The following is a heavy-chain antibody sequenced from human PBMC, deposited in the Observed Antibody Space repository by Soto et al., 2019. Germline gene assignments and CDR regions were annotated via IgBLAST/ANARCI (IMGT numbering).Heavy chain of an antibody. CDR2: IGASGAGT. J-gene: IGHJ4*02. Sequence: EVQLLESGGGLVQPGGSQRLSCAASGYTIRSYAMSWVRQAPGKGLEWVSAIGASGAGTYYAEYVKGRFTISRDNSKNTLYLQMNSLRAEDTAVYYCALRKTGSYFDYWGQGTLVTVSS. D-gene: IGHD1-26*01. V-gene: IGHV3-23*01. CDR1: GYTIRSYA. CDR3: ALRKTGSYFDY.